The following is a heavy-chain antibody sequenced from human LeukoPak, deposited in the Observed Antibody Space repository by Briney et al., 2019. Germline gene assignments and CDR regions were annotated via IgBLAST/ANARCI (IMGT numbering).Heavy chain of an antibody. J-gene: IGHJ4*02. V-gene: IGHV3-48*03. Sequence: GRSLRLSCAASGFTFSSYEMNWVRQAPGKGLEWVSYTSTSGTTIYYADSVKGRFTISRDNAKNSLYLQMNILRADDTAVYYCAREGRGDYSSFFDYWGQGTLVTVSS. CDR1: GFTFSSYE. CDR3: AREGRGDYSSFFDY. D-gene: IGHD4-11*01. CDR2: TSTSGTTI.